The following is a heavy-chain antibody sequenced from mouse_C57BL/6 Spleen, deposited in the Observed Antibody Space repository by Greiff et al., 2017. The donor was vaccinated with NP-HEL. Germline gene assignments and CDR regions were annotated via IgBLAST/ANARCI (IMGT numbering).Heavy chain of an antibody. V-gene: IGHV1-64*01. CDR2: IHPNSGST. J-gene: IGHJ2*01. CDR3: ALSTTVVATGY. Sequence: QVQLQQPGAELVKPGASVKLSCKASGYTFTSYWMHWVKQRPGQGLEWIGMIHPNSGSTNYNEKFKSKATLTVDKSSSTAYMQLSSLTSEDSAVYYGALSTTVVATGYWGQGTTLTVSS. CDR1: GYTFTSYW. D-gene: IGHD1-1*01.